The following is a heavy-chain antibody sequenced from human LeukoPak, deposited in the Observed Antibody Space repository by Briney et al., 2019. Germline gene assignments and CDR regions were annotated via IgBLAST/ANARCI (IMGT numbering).Heavy chain of an antibody. Sequence: GGSLRLTCAASGFTFSSYGMHWVRQAPGKGLEWVAVISYDGSNKYYADSVKGRFTISRGNSKNTLYLQMNSLRAEDTAVYYCAKDGYSGYDLDYWGQGTLVTVSS. CDR2: ISYDGSNK. D-gene: IGHD5-12*01. J-gene: IGHJ4*02. V-gene: IGHV3-30*18. CDR3: AKDGYSGYDLDY. CDR1: GFTFSSYG.